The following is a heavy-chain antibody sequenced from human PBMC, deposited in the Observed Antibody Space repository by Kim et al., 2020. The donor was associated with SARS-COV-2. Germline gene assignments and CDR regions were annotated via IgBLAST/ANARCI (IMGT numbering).Heavy chain of an antibody. CDR1: GVSTNIYY. J-gene: IGHJ4*02. CDR2: ISSSGTT. V-gene: IGHV4-59*01. D-gene: IGHD6-19*01. CDR3: AGGSGWLTDD. Sequence: SETLSLTCTVSGVSTNIYYYNWIRQSPGKGLEWIGHISSSGTTNSNPSLKSRVTISLDRAKTQFSLNLTYVTAADTAAYYCAGGSGWLTDDWGQGTLVTVSP.